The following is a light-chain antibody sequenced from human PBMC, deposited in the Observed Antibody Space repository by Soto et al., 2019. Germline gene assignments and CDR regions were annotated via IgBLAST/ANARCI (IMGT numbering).Light chain of an antibody. J-gene: IGKJ4*01. CDR2: AAS. V-gene: IGKV3-15*01. Sequence: EIVMTQSPVTLSVSPGERATLSCRASHDVSSKLAWYQQKPGQAPRLLIYAASTSATGLPARFSGSGSGTEFTLTISSLQSEDFAIYYCQHYANWPLTFGGGTKVEIK. CDR1: HDVSSK. CDR3: QHYANWPLT.